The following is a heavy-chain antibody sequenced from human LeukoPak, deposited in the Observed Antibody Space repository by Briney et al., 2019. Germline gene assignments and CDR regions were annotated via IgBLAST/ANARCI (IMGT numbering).Heavy chain of an antibody. D-gene: IGHD1-1*01. V-gene: IGHV3-30*04. J-gene: IGHJ4*02. CDR2: ISYDGSNK. CDR3: ARDEGGTTLDY. Sequence: PGGSLRLSCAASGFTLSSYAMHWVRQAPGKGLEGVAVISYDGSNKYYADSVKGRFTIPRDNSKNTLYRQMSSLRAEDTAVYYCARDEGGTTLDYWGQGTLVTVSS. CDR1: GFTLSSYA.